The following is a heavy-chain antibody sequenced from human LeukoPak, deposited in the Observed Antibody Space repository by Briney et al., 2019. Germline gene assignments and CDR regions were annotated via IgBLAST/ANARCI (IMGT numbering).Heavy chain of an antibody. CDR3: AKDPTFGGVKH. CDR1: GFTFSSYA. D-gene: IGHD3-16*01. J-gene: IGHJ4*02. Sequence: GGSLRLSCAASGFTFSSYAMSWVRQAPGKGLEWVSAISGSGGSTYYADSVKGRFTISRDNSKNTLSLQMNSLRAEDTAVYYCAKDPTFGGVKHWGQGTLVTVSS. V-gene: IGHV3-23*01. CDR2: ISGSGGST.